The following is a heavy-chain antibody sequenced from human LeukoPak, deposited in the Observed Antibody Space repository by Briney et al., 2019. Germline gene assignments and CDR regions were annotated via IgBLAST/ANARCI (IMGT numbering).Heavy chain of an antibody. J-gene: IGHJ4*02. Sequence: PSETLSLTCTVSGGSISSSSYYWGWIRQPPGKGLEWIGSIYYSGSTYYNPSLKSRVTISVDTSKNQSSLKLSSVTAADTAVYYCARPYGYDMAGVDYWGQGTLVTVSS. V-gene: IGHV4-39*01. CDR1: GGSISSSSYY. CDR2: IYYSGST. CDR3: ARPYGYDMAGVDY. D-gene: IGHD5-12*01.